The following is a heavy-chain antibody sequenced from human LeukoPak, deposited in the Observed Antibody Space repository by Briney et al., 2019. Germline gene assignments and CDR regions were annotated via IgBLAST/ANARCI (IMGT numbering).Heavy chain of an antibody. CDR1: GGSINNYY. J-gene: IGHJ4*02. CDR3: ARGGDYGDLRYFDY. Sequence: SETLSLTCTVSGGSINNYYWSWIRQPPGKGLEWIGYIYYRGSTNYNPSLKSRVTFSVDTSKNQFSLKLNSVAAADTAVYYCARGGDYGDLRYFDYCGQGTLVTVSS. CDR2: IYYRGST. D-gene: IGHD4-17*01. V-gene: IGHV4-59*01.